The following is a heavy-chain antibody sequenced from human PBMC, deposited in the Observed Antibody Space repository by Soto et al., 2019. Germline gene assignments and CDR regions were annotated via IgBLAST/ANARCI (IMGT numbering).Heavy chain of an antibody. Sequence: GESLKISCKGSGYSFSNYWIGWVRQMPGKGLEWMGIIYPGDSDTRYSPSFQGQVTISADKSISTAYLQWSSLKASDTAMYYCASANGVGPQYYYGMAVWGQGTTVRVSS. CDR2: IYPGDSDT. CDR1: GYSFSNYW. V-gene: IGHV5-51*01. CDR3: ASANGVGPQYYYGMAV. D-gene: IGHD4-17*01. J-gene: IGHJ6*02.